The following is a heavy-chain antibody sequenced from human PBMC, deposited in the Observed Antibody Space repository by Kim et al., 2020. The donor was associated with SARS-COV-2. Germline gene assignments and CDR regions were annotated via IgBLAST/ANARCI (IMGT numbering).Heavy chain of an antibody. CDR2: ST. V-gene: IGHV4-4*02. Sequence: STNYHPSLKSRVTISVDKSKNQFSLKLSSVTAADTAVYYCARESRIPFDYWGQGTLVTVSS. J-gene: IGHJ4*02. CDR3: ARESRIPFDY. D-gene: IGHD2-15*01.